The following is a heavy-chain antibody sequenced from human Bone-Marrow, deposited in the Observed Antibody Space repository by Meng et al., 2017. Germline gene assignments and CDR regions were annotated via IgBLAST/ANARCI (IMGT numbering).Heavy chain of an antibody. D-gene: IGHD3-3*01. CDR2: INSDGSST. CDR3: ARGDEYYDFWSGYYFYYGMDV. CDR1: GFTFSSYW. J-gene: IGHJ6*02. Sequence: GESLKISCAASGFTFSSYWMHWVRQAPGKGLVWVSRINSDGSSTSYADSVKGRFTISGDNAKNTLYLQMNSLRAEDTAVYYCARGDEYYDFWSGYYFYYGMDVWGQGTTVTVSS. V-gene: IGHV3-74*01.